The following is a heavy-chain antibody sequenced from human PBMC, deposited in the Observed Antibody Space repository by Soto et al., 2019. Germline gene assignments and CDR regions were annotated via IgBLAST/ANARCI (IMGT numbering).Heavy chain of an antibody. CDR2: IKQDGSEK. CDR1: GFTFSSYW. J-gene: IGHJ3*02. D-gene: IGHD6-19*01. Sequence: PGGSLRLSCAASGFTFSSYWTSWVRQAPGKGLEWVANIKQDGSEKYYVDSVKGRFTISRDNAKNSLYLQMNSLRAEDTAVYYCARDLGCSSGCDAFDIWGQGTMVTVSS. CDR3: ARDLGCSSGCDAFDI. V-gene: IGHV3-7*01.